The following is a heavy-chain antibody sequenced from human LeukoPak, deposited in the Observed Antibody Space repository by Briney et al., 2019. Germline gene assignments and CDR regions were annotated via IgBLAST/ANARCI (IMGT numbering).Heavy chain of an antibody. Sequence: ASVKVSCKASGYTLTSYYMHWVRQAPGQGLEWMGIINPSGGSTSYAQKFQGRVTMTRDPSTSPVYMELRSLRSEHTAVYYCARDGGYYDFWSGYSPHYYYGMDVWGQGTTVTVS. V-gene: IGHV1-46*01. D-gene: IGHD3-3*01. CDR1: GYTLTSYY. CDR3: ARDGGYYDFWSGYSPHYYYGMDV. J-gene: IGHJ6*02. CDR2: INPSGGST.